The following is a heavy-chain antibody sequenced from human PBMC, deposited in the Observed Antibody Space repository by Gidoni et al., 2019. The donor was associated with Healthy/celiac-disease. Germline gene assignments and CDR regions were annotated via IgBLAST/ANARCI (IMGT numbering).Heavy chain of an antibody. CDR3: ARDGRIAVAGITVWFDP. Sequence: VQRVQSGAEVKTPGSSVKVSCKASGSTFTSYYMPWVRHAPGQALWWMGIIPPSGGSTSNGQKFQGRVTRTRETSTSTVYMELSSLRSEDTAVYYCARDGRIAVAGITVWFDPWGQGTLVTVSS. CDR2: IPPSGGST. CDR1: GSTFTSYY. J-gene: IGHJ5*02. V-gene: IGHV1-46*01. D-gene: IGHD6-19*01.